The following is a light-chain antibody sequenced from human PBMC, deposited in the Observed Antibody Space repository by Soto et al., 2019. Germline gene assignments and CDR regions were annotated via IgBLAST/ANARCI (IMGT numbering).Light chain of an antibody. V-gene: IGKV3-20*01. CDR2: GAS. CDR3: QQYGGSPLFT. CDR1: QSFGGNY. Sequence: EIVLTQSPGTLSLSPGETASLSCRASQSFGGNYLAWYQQKPGQAPRLLIYGASTRATGIPDRFSGGGSGSGFTLTINRLEAEDSAVYYCQQYGGSPLFTFGPGTKVEI. J-gene: IGKJ3*01.